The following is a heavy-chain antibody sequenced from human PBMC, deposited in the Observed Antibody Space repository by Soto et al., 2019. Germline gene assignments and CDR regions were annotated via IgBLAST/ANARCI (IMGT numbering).Heavy chain of an antibody. CDR2: IYQTGTT. Sequence: SETLSLTCAVSGGSIISGDYSWSWIRQPPGKGLEWIGYIYQTGTTYYNASLKSRVTISVDRSKNQFSLKLNSVTAADTAVYYCARGPSRLLMGDSFAWGQGTLVTVSS. V-gene: IGHV4-30-2*01. J-gene: IGHJ5*02. D-gene: IGHD2-8*01. CDR1: GGSIISGDYS. CDR3: ARGPSRLLMGDSFA.